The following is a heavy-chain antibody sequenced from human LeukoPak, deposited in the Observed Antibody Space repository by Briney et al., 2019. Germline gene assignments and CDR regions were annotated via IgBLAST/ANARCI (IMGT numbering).Heavy chain of an antibody. CDR1: GFTFSTFA. Sequence: GGSLRLSCAASGFTFSTFAMNWVRQAPGKGLEWVAVISDDGRHNYYADSVKGRFTISRDNSKSTLYLQMNSLRDDDSAAYFCARVYLERLTAGYFDHWGQGTQVTVSP. CDR3: ARVYLERLTAGYFDH. CDR2: ISDDGRHN. V-gene: IGHV3-30*04. D-gene: IGHD2-8*01. J-gene: IGHJ4*02.